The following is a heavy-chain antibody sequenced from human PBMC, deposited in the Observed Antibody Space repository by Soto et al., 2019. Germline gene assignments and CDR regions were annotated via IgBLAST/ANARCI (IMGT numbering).Heavy chain of an antibody. CDR3: AKDRVGNGCYSLDF. J-gene: IGHJ4*02. D-gene: IGHD1-26*01. Sequence: EVQLLESGGGLVQPGGSLRVSCAASGFTFSNYGMSWVLQAPEAGLEWVSTVSCSGVTTYAISVRGRFTISRDNSKNTLYLEKNSLRDEDTAIFYFAKDRVGNGCYSLDFWGQGTLVTVAS. V-gene: IGHV3-23*01. CDR2: VSCSGVT. CDR1: GFTFSNYG.